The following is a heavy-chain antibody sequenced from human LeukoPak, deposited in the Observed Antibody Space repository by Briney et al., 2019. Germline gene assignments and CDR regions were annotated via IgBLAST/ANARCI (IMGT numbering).Heavy chain of an antibody. V-gene: IGHV4-59*01. CDR3: ARGGGGEYSSGWYDY. D-gene: IGHD6-19*01. J-gene: IGHJ4*02. Sequence: SETLSLTCTVSGGSISSYYWSWIRQPPGKGLEWIGYIYYSGTTNYNPSLRSRVTISVATSKNQFSLNLSSVTAADTAVYYCARGGGGEYSSGWYDYWGQGTLVTVSS. CDR1: GGSISSYY. CDR2: IYYSGTT.